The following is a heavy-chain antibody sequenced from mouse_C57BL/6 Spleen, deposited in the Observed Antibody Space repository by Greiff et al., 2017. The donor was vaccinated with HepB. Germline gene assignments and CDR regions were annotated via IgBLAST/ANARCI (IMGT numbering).Heavy chain of an antibody. CDR3: ARGEGDGYFDY. Sequence: EVQLQQSGPELVKPGASVKISCKASGYTFTDYYMNWVKQSHGKSLEWIGDINPNNGGTSYNQKFKGKATLTVDKSSSTAYMELRSLTSEDSAVYYCARGEGDGYFDYWGQGTTLTVSS. V-gene: IGHV1-26*01. CDR2: INPNNGGT. J-gene: IGHJ2*01. D-gene: IGHD2-3*01. CDR1: GYTFTDYY.